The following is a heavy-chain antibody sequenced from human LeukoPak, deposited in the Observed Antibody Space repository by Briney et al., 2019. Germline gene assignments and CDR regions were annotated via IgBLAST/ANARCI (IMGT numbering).Heavy chain of an antibody. V-gene: IGHV4-39*01. D-gene: IGHD1-1*01. Sequence: SGTLSLTCTVAGGSISSSSYYWGWIRQPPGKGLEWIGSIYYSGSTYYNPSLKSRVTISVDTSKNQFPLKLSSVTAADTAVYYCARIRLDDPYYFDYRGQGTLVTVSS. J-gene: IGHJ4*02. CDR3: ARIRLDDPYYFDY. CDR2: IYYSGST. CDR1: GGSISSSSYY.